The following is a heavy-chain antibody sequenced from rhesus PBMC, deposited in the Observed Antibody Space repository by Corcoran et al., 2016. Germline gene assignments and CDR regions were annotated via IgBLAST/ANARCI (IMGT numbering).Heavy chain of an antibody. Sequence: EVQLVETGGGLVQPGGSLKLSCAASGFTFSNYGMSWVRQAPGKGLEWVSAINSGGGSTFYADSVKGRFTISRDNSKNTLSLHMNSLRAEDTAVYYCAKDQSGYSYSCCDCWGQGVLVTVSP. CDR2: INSGGGST. D-gene: IGHD5-12*01. V-gene: IGHV3S5*01. CDR1: GFTFSNYG. J-gene: IGHJ4*01. CDR3: AKDQSGYSYSCCDC.